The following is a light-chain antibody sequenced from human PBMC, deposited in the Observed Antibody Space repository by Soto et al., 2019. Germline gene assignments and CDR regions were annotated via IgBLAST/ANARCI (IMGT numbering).Light chain of an antibody. V-gene: IGKV3-15*01. J-gene: IGKJ1*01. Sequence: ETVMTQSPATLSLSPGERATLSCRASRSVSTNLVWYQQRPGQAPRLLIYSASIRATGIPARFSGSGSETEFTLTISSLQSEDSALYYCQQYKNWPPWTFGQGTKVEV. CDR1: RSVSTN. CDR3: QQYKNWPPWT. CDR2: SAS.